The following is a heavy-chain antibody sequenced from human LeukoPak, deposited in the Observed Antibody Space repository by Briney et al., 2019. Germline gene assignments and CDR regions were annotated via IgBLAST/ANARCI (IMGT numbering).Heavy chain of an antibody. V-gene: IGHV3-23*01. CDR3: AKGYSWLQSPTDY. D-gene: IGHD5-24*01. CDR2: ICGSGGRT. Sequence: GGSLRLSCAASGFTFSSYAMSWVRQAPGKGLEWVSAICGSGGRTYYAHSVKGRFTISRDNYKNTMYLQMNSLRAEDTAVYYCAKGYSWLQSPTDYWGQGTLVTVSS. J-gene: IGHJ4*02. CDR1: GFTFSSYA.